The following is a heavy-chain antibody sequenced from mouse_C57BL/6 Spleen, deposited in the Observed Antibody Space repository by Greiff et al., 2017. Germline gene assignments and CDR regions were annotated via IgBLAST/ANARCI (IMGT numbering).Heavy chain of an antibody. J-gene: IGHJ1*03. V-gene: IGHV5-17*01. D-gene: IGHD4-1*01. CDR3: ARREGGTWYFDV. CDR2: ISSGSSTI. CDR1: GFTFSDYG. Sequence: EVKLQESGGGLVKPGGSLKLSCAASGFTFSDYGMHWVRQAPEKGLEWVAYISSGSSTIYYADTVKGRFTISRDNAKNTLFLQMTSLRSEDTAMYYCARREGGTWYFDVWGTGTTVTVSS.